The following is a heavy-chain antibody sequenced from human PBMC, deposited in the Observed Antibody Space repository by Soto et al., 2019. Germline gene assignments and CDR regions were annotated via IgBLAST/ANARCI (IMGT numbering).Heavy chain of an antibody. J-gene: IGHJ6*02. Sequence: QITLKESGPTLVKPTQTLTLTCTFSGFSLSTSGVGVGWIRQPPGKALEWLALIYCDDDKRYSPSLKRRLTITKDTSNSQVVLTMSNMDPVDTATYYCAHTLPPWGGMDVWGQGTTVTVSS. V-gene: IGHV2-5*02. CDR1: GFSLSTSGVG. CDR3: AHTLPPWGGMDV. D-gene: IGHD7-27*01. CDR2: IYCDDDK.